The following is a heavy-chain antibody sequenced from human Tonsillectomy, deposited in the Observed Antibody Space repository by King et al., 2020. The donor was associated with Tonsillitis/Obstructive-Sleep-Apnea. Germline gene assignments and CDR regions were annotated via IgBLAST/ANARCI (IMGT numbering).Heavy chain of an antibody. Sequence: VQLVESGGVVVQPGGSLRLSCVASGLTFDDYNMHWVRHVPGKGLEWVSLISWDGDSTFYADFVKGRFTISRDNSKNSLYLQMNSLRTEDSALYYCAKDVGRAPDDFYMDGWGKGTTVTVSS. CDR2: ISWDGDST. CDR3: AKDVGRAPDDFYMDG. J-gene: IGHJ6*03. V-gene: IGHV3-43*01. D-gene: IGHD1-26*01. CDR1: GLTFDDYN.